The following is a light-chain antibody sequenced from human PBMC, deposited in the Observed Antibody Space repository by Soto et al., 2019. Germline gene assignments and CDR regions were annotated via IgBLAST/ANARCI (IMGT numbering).Light chain of an antibody. CDR2: EAS. CDR3: QQYVNLPLT. Sequence: DIQMTQSPSSLSAPVGDRVTITCQASQDIKNYLNWYQQKPGKAPKVLIYEASSLETGVPSRFRGSGSGTHFTFTISSLQPEDFATYYCQQYVNLPLTFGGGTKVEVK. J-gene: IGKJ4*01. V-gene: IGKV1-33*01. CDR1: QDIKNY.